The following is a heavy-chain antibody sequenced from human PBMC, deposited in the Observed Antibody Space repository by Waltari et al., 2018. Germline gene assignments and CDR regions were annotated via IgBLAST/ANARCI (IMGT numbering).Heavy chain of an antibody. CDR2: TYYRSKWYN. J-gene: IGHJ6*02. Sequence: QVQLQPSGPGLVKPSQTLSLPCPISGDRVPSNRAPCNWLRPSPSIGLEWLGRTYYRSKWYNDYAVSVKSRITINPDTSKNQFSLQLNSVTPEDTAVYYCARTYSSGWEPYYYGMDVWGQGTTVTVSS. D-gene: IGHD6-19*01. CDR1: GDRVPSNRAP. CDR3: ARTYSSGWEPYYYGMDV. V-gene: IGHV6-1*01.